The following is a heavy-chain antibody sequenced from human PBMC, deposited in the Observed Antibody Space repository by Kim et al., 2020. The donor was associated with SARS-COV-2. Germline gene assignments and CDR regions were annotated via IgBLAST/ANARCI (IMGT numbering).Heavy chain of an antibody. D-gene: IGHD4-17*01. V-gene: IGHV3-15*01. CDR3: TTDLHDYGDRAY. CDR1: GFTFSNAW. Sequence: GGSLRLSCAASGFTFSNAWMSWVRQAPGMGLEWVGRIKSKTDGGTTDYAAPVKGRFTISRDDSKNTLYLQMNNMKTGFTAVYYCTTDLHDYGDRAYWGQGTLFTVSS. CDR2: IKSKTDGGTT. J-gene: IGHJ4*02.